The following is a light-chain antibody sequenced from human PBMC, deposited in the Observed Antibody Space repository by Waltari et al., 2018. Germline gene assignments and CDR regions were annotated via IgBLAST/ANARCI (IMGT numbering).Light chain of an antibody. CDR2: EVS. J-gene: IGLJ2*01. CDR3: SSYTSSSTLV. V-gene: IGLV2-14*01. Sequence: QSALTQPASVSGSPGQSITISCAGTSSDVGGYNYVSWYHQHPDKAPQLVIYEVSHRPPGVSSRFSGSKSGNTASLTISGLRAEDEADYYCSSYTSSSTLVFGGGTKVTVL. CDR1: SSDVGGYNY.